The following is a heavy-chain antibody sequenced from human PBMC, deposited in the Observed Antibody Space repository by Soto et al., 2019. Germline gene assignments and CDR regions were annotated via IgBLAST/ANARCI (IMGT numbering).Heavy chain of an antibody. CDR1: GGSISSGDYY. V-gene: IGHV4-30-4*01. CDR3: ARSSGSYHFDY. D-gene: IGHD1-26*01. J-gene: IGHJ4*02. Sequence: QVQLQESGPGLVKPSQTLSLTCPVSGGSISSGDYYWSWIRQPPGKGLQWFGYIYYSGSTYYHPSLKSRVTISVDTSKNQFSLKLSSVTAADTAVYYCARSSGSYHFDYWGQGTLVTVSS. CDR2: IYYSGST.